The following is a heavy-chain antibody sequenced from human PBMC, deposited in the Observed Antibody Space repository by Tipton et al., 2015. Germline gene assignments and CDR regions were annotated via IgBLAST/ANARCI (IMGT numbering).Heavy chain of an antibody. J-gene: IGHJ4*02. D-gene: IGHD3-22*01. CDR3: ARHRSDYYDSSADY. V-gene: IGHV3-48*01. Sequence: SLRLSCAASGFSFSTYSMNWVRQAPGKGLEWISFISSSTITRYYADSVKGRFTISKDNSKNTLYLQMNSLRPEDTAIYYCARHRSDYYDSSADYWGQGALVTVSS. CDR1: GFSFSTYS. CDR2: ISSSTITR.